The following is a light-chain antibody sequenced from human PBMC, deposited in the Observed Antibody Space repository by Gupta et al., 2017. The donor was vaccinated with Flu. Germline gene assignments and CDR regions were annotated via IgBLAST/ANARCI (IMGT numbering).Light chain of an antibody. V-gene: IGLV6-57*01. CDR1: SGSIASNY. CDR3: QSYDSSNSCV. CDR2: EDD. J-gene: IGLJ3*02. Sequence: FMLTQPHSVSESPGKTITISCTRSSGSIASNYVQWFQRRPGSSPTTVIYEDDQRPSGVPDRFSGSIDSSSTSASLNISGLRTEDEAYYYCQSYDSSNSCVFGGGTKLTVL.